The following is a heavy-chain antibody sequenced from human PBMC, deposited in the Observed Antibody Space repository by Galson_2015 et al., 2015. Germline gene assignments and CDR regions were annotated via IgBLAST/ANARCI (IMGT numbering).Heavy chain of an antibody. CDR2: ISNSGSAI. V-gene: IGHV3-48*03. CDR1: GFTFSSYE. J-gene: IGHJ4*02. D-gene: IGHD6-19*01. CDR3: ARVRGIAVDEGYCFDN. Sequence: SLRLSCAGYGFTFSSYEMNWVRQAPGTGLEWVSYISNSGSAIFYADSVKGRFTISRDNAKNSLYLQMTSLRAEDTAVYYCARVRGIAVDEGYCFDNWGQGTLVSVSS.